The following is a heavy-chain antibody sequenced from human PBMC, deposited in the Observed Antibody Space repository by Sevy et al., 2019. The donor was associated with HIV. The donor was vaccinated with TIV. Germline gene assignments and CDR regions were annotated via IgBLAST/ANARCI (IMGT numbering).Heavy chain of an antibody. V-gene: IGHV3-30*03. CDR3: AAVALTFGGDPYENHHFMDV. Sequence: GGSLRLSCAASGFTFSSYDMHWVRQAPGKGLEWVAVISYDGRGKHYADSVKGRFTISRDNAKNTLYLQMNSLRVEDAAVFYCAAVALTFGGDPYENHHFMDVWGRGTRVTVSS. CDR2: ISYDGRGK. D-gene: IGHD3-16*01. J-gene: IGHJ6*03. CDR1: GFTFSSYD.